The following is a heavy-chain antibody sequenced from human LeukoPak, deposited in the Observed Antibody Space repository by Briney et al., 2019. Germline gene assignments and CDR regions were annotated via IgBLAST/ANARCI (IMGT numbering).Heavy chain of an antibody. CDR3: AKSRGYSYRALDY. D-gene: IGHD5-18*01. CDR1: RFTFSSYA. Sequence: PGGSLRLSCAASRFTFSSYAMSWVRQAPGKGLDWVSGISGSGASTYYADSVKGRFTISRDNSKNTLYVQMDSLRAEDTAVYYCAKSRGYSYRALDYWGQGTLVTVSS. CDR2: ISGSGAST. J-gene: IGHJ4*02. V-gene: IGHV3-23*01.